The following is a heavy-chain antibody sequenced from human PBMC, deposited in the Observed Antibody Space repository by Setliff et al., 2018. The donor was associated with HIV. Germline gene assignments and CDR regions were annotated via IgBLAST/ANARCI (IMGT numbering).Heavy chain of an antibody. CDR1: GGSISSYY. J-gene: IGHJ5*01. D-gene: IGHD3-22*01. CDR3: ARGLYDNSGHLDS. V-gene: IGHV4-4*09. Sequence: PSETLSLTCTVSGGSISSYYWSWIRQPPGKGLEWIGYINTSGTTNYNPSLKSRVSMSIDTSKNQFSLKLESMTAADTAIYYCARGLYDNSGHLDSWGQGTLVTVSS. CDR2: INTSGTT.